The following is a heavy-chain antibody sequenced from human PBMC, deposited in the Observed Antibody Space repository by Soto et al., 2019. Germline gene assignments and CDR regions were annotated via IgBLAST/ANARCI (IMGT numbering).Heavy chain of an antibody. Sequence: QVQLVESGGGLVKPGGSLRLSCAASGLTFSDYYMSWIRQAPGKGLEWVSYISSSASTISYADSVKGRFTISRDNAKNSLYLQMNSLRAEDTAVYYCARAMYSSKTEFEYWGQGTLVTVSS. V-gene: IGHV3-11*01. CDR2: ISSSASTI. CDR3: ARAMYSSKTEFEY. CDR1: GLTFSDYY. J-gene: IGHJ4*02. D-gene: IGHD6-13*01.